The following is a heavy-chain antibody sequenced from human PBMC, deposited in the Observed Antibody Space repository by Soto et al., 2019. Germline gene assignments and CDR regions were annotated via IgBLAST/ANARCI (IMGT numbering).Heavy chain of an antibody. J-gene: IGHJ6*02. V-gene: IGHV4-39*07. Sequence: PSETLSLTCTVSGGSISSSSYYWGWIRQPPGKGLEWIGSIYYSGSTYYNPSLKSRVTISVDTSKNQFSLKLSSVTAADTAVYYCARGVEARSYGMDVWGQGTTVTVSS. CDR3: ARGVEARSYGMDV. CDR1: GGSISSSSYY. D-gene: IGHD1-26*01. CDR2: IYYSGST.